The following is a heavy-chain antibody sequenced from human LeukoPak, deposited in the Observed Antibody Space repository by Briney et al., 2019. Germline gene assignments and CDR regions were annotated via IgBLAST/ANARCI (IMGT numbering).Heavy chain of an antibody. D-gene: IGHD6-13*01. Sequence: SETLSLTCTVSGGSLSSSSYYWGWLRQPPGKGLEWIGSIYYSGSTYYNPSLKSRVTISVDTSKNQFSLKLSSVTAADTSVYYCARQSLLPIAAAGIVDYWGQGTLVTVSS. CDR3: ARQSLLPIAAAGIVDY. V-gene: IGHV4-39*01. CDR1: GGSLSSSSYY. J-gene: IGHJ4*02. CDR2: IYYSGST.